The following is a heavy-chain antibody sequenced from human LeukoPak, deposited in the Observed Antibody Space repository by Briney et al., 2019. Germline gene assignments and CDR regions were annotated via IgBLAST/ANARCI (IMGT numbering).Heavy chain of an antibody. CDR2: INSDGSST. CDR1: GFTINGYW. V-gene: IGHV3-74*01. Sequence: GGSLRLSCAGSGFTINGYWMHWVRQGPGKGLVWVSRINSDGSSTSYADSVKGRFTISRDNAKNTLYLQMNSLRAEDTAVYYCACSRTFDYWGQGTLVTVSS. D-gene: IGHD3-10*02. CDR3: ACSRTFDY. J-gene: IGHJ4*02.